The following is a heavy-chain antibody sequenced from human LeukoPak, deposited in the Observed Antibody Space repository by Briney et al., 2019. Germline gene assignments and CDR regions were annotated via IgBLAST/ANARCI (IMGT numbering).Heavy chain of an antibody. D-gene: IGHD1-26*01. CDR2: IYYSGST. J-gene: IGHJ3*02. CDR3: ARGGSIVGTTPHDTFDI. V-gene: IGHV4-59*01. Sequence: SETLSLTCIVSAAXISSYYCSWIRQPPGKGLEWIGYIYYSGSTNYNPSLKSRVAISVDTSKNQVSLRLSSVTAADTAVYYCARGGSIVGTTPHDTFDIWGQGTVVTVS. CDR1: AAXISSYY.